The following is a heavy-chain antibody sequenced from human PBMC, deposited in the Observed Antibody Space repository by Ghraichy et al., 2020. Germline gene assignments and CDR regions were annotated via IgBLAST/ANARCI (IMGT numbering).Heavy chain of an antibody. J-gene: IGHJ4*02. CDR1: GGSISSYY. D-gene: IGHD4-17*01. CDR3: ARRGVYGDYADY. Sequence: SETLSLTCTVSGGSISSYYWSWIRQPPGKGLEWIGYIYYSGSTNYNPSLKSRVTISVDTSKNQFSLKLSSVTAADTAMYYCARRGVYGDYADYWGQGTLVTVSS. V-gene: IGHV4-59*01. CDR2: IYYSGST.